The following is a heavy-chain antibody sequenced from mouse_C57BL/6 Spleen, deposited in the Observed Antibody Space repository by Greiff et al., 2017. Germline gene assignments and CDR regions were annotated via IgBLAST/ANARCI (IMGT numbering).Heavy chain of an antibody. Sequence: VQLQQPGAELVKPGASVKLSCKASGYTFTSYWMHWVKQRPGQGLEWIGAIYPGNSDTSYNQKFKGKAKLTAVTSASTAYMELSSLTNEDSAVYYCTNYYGSMFAYWGQGTLVTVSA. V-gene: IGHV1-5*01. J-gene: IGHJ3*01. CDR3: TNYYGSMFAY. D-gene: IGHD1-1*01. CDR2: IYPGNSDT. CDR1: GYTFTSYW.